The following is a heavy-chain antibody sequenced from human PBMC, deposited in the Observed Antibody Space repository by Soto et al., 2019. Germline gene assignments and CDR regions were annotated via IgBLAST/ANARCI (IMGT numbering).Heavy chain of an antibody. V-gene: IGHV3-30*18. CDR1: GFTFSSYG. CDR2: ISYDGSNK. CDR3: AKGEPDFAY. Sequence: GGSLRLSCAASGFTFSSYGMHWVRQAPGKGLEWVAVISYDGSNKYYADSVKGRFTISRDNSKNTLYLQMNSLRAEDTAVYYCAKGEPDFAYWAQGTLVTVSS. D-gene: IGHD1-1*01. J-gene: IGHJ4*02.